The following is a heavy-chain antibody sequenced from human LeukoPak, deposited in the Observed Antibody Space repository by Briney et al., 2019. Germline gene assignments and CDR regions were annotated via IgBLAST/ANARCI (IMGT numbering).Heavy chain of an antibody. D-gene: IGHD4-17*01. Sequence: ASVKVSCKAYGYTFTSYGISRVRQAPGQGLERMGWISAYNGNTNYAQKLQSRVTMTTDTSTSTAYMELRSLGSDDTAVYYCAREPFYGDYGYYYMDVWGKGTTVTVSS. V-gene: IGHV1-18*01. CDR1: GYTFTSYG. J-gene: IGHJ6*03. CDR3: AREPFYGDYGYYYMDV. CDR2: ISAYNGNT.